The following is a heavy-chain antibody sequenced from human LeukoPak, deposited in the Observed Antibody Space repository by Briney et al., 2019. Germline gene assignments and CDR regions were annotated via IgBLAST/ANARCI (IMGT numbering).Heavy chain of an antibody. CDR1: GGSVHSYDHY. CDR2: IYSSGTT. Sequence: SETLSLTCTVSGGSVHSYDHYWAWIRQPPGKGLEWMGTIYSSGTTSYNPSLKSRVTISVDASSNHFYLNLISVTAADTALYYCARQPHSYGPDYYYYYMDLWGTGATVTVSS. D-gene: IGHD5-18*01. CDR3: ARQPHSYGPDYYYYYMDL. J-gene: IGHJ6*03. V-gene: IGHV4-39*01.